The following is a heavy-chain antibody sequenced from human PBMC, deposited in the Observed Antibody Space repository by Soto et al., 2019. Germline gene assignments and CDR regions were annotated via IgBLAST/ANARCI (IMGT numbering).Heavy chain of an antibody. CDR1: GFTFSSYG. CDR2: ISYDGSNK. D-gene: IGHD6-6*01. CDR3: AKDRRGSSPDYYYYGMDV. V-gene: IGHV3-30*18. J-gene: IGHJ6*02. Sequence: QVQLVESGGGVVQPGRSLRLSCAASGFTFSSYGMHWVRQAPGKGLEWVAVISYDGSNKYYADSVKGRFTISRDNSKNTLYLQMNILRAEDTAVYYCAKDRRGSSPDYYYYGMDVWGQGTTVTVSS.